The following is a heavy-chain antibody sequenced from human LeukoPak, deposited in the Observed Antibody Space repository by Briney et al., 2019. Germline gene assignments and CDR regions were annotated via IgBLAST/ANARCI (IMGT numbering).Heavy chain of an antibody. V-gene: IGHV4-39*07. CDR2: IYYSGST. CDR1: GGSISSSSYY. Sequence: PSETLSLTGTVSGGSISSSSYYWGWIRQPPGKGLEWIESIYYSGSTYYNPSLKSRVTISVDTSKNQFSLKLSSVTAADTAVYYCARNPYGDYVGGIYFDYWGQGTLVTVSS. CDR3: ARNPYGDYVGGIYFDY. J-gene: IGHJ4*02. D-gene: IGHD4-17*01.